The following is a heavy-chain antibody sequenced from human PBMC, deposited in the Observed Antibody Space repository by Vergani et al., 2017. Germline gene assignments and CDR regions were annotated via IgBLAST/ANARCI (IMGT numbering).Heavy chain of an antibody. CDR2: IIPIFGTA. V-gene: IGHV1-69*06. J-gene: IGHJ4*02. Sequence: QVQLVQSGAEVKKPGSSVKVSCKASGGTFTSYAISWVRQAPGQGLEWMGGIIPIFGTANYAQKFQGRVTITADKSTSTAYMELSSLRSADTAVYYCAGDRMVRGVIMGGVDYWGEGRLVTVSS. CDR3: AGDRMVRGVIMGGVDY. D-gene: IGHD3-10*01. CDR1: GGTFTSYA.